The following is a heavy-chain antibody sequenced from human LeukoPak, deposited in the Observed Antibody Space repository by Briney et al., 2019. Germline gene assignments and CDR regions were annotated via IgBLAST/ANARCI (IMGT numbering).Heavy chain of an antibody. D-gene: IGHD3-22*01. CDR1: GYTFTGYY. CDR2: INPNSGGT. J-gene: IGHJ4*02. V-gene: IGHV1-2*02. CDR3: ARRNTYYDTSGYYYYFDL. Sequence: ASVKVSCKASGYTFTGYYMHWVRQAPGQGLEWMGWINPNSGGTNYAQKFQGRVTMTRDTSISTAYMELSRLTSADTAVYYCARRNTYYDTSGYYYYFDLWGQGTLVTVSS.